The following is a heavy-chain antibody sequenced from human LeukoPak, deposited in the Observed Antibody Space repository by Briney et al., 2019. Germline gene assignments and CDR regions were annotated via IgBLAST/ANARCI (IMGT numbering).Heavy chain of an antibody. J-gene: IGHJ4*01. Sequence: PGGSLRLSCAASGFTFDDYAMHWVRQAPGKGLEWVSGISWNSGSIGYADSVKGRFTISRDNAKNSLYLQMNSLRAEDTALYYCAKDTALAPVDYFDYWGHGTLVTVSS. CDR3: AKDTALAPVDYFDY. D-gene: IGHD2-21*01. CDR2: ISWNSGSI. CDR1: GFTFDDYA. V-gene: IGHV3-9*01.